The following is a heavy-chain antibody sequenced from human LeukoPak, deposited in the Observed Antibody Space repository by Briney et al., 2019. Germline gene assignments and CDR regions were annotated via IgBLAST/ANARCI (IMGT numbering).Heavy chain of an antibody. CDR2: IYYSGST. CDR1: GGSISSSSYY. Sequence: SSETLSLTCTVSGGSISSSSYYWGWIRQPPGKGLEWIGSIYYSGSTYYNPSLKSRVTISVDTSKNQFSLNLRSVTAADTAVYYCASNTGTVFDYWGQGALVTVSS. J-gene: IGHJ4*02. V-gene: IGHV4-39*07. CDR3: ASNTGTVFDY. D-gene: IGHD7-27*01.